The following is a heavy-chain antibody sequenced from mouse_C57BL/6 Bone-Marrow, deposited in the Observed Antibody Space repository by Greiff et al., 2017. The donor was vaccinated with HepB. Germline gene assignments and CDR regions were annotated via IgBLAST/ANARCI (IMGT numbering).Heavy chain of an antibody. V-gene: IGHV1-42*01. Sequence: EVQLQQSGPELVKPGASVKISCKASGYSFTGYYMNWVKQSPEKSLEWIGEINPSTGGTTYNQKFKAKATLTVDKSSSTAYMQLKSLTSEDSAVYYCARKLQRRNYFDYLGQGTTLTVSS. D-gene: IGHD2-1*01. CDR3: ARKLQRRNYFDY. CDR2: INPSTGGT. J-gene: IGHJ2*01. CDR1: GYSFTGYY.